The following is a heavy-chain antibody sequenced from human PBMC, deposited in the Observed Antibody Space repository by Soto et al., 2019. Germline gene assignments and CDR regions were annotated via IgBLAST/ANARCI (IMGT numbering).Heavy chain of an antibody. J-gene: IGHJ6*02. CDR2: IYYSGST. V-gene: IGHV4-31*03. CDR3: ARDVTDFWSGHEGMDV. Sequence: PSETLSLTCTVSGGSISNGGYYWTWIRQHPGKGLEWMGYIYYSGSTYYNPSLKSRVTISVDTSKNQFSLKLTSVTAADTAVYYCARDVTDFWSGHEGMDVWGQGTTVTFSS. CDR1: GGSISNGGYY. D-gene: IGHD3-3*01.